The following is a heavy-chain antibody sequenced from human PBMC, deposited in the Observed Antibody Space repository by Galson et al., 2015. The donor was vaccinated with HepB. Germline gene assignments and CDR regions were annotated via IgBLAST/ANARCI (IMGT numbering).Heavy chain of an antibody. Sequence: SVKVSCKASGYTFISYNINWVRQAPGQGLEWMGWISGYNGNTNYAENLQGRLTMTADTSTSTAYMELRSLRSDDTAVYYCARGLRYLWGLDVWGQGTTVTVSS. CDR2: ISGYNGNT. CDR1: GYTFISYN. CDR3: ARGLRYLWGLDV. V-gene: IGHV1-18*04. J-gene: IGHJ6*02. D-gene: IGHD3-9*01.